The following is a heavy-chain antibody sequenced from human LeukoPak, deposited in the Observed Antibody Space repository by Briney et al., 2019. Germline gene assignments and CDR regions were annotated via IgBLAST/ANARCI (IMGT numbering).Heavy chain of an antibody. CDR3: ARACGGDCYNIFYYYYSMDV. Sequence: ASVKVSCKASGYTFTGYYMHWVRQAPGQGLEWMGWINPNSGGTNYAQKFQGRVTMTRDTSISTAYMELSRLRSDDTAVYYCARACGGDCYNIFYYYYSMDVWGQGTTVTVSS. V-gene: IGHV1-2*02. CDR2: INPNSGGT. CDR1: GYTFTGYY. D-gene: IGHD2-21*02. J-gene: IGHJ6*02.